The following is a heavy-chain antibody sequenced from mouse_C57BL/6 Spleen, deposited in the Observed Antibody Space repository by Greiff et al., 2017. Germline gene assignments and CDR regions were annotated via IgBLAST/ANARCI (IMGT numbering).Heavy chain of an antibody. CDR2: ISSGSSTI. Sequence: DVMLVESGGGLVKPGGSLKLSCAASGFTFSDYGMHWVRQAPEKGLEWVAYISSGSSTIYYADTVKGRFTISRDNAKNTLFLQMTSLRSEDTAMYYCARNYGSSSGYFDVWGTGTTVTVSS. J-gene: IGHJ1*03. CDR1: GFTFSDYG. CDR3: ARNYGSSSGYFDV. D-gene: IGHD1-1*01. V-gene: IGHV5-17*01.